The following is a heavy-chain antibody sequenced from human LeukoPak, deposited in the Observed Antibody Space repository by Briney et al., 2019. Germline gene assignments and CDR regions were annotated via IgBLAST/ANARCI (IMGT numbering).Heavy chain of an antibody. J-gene: IGHJ4*02. CDR3: ASRDCSSTSCYPEM. CDR2: ISSSGGSI. V-gene: IGHV3-48*03. Sequence: GGSLRLSCAASGFTFSSYEMNWVRQAPGKGLEWVSYISSSGGSIYYADSVKGRFTISRGNAKNSLYLQMNSLRAEDTATYYCASRDCSSTSCYPEMWGQGTLVTVSS. CDR1: GFTFSSYE. D-gene: IGHD2-2*01.